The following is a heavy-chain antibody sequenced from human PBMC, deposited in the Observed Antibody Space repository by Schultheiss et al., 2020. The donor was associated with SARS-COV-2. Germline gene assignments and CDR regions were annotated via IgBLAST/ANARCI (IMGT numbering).Heavy chain of an antibody. Sequence: GGSLRLSCAASGFTFSSYAMSWVRQAPGKGLEWVSAIGTAGDTYYPGSVKGRFTISRDNSKNTLYLQMNSLRAEDTAVYYCARTTVTTAWYYYGMDVWGQGTTVTVSS. CDR2: IGTAGDT. D-gene: IGHD4-11*01. CDR1: GFTFSSYA. J-gene: IGHJ6*02. CDR3: ARTTVTTAWYYYGMDV. V-gene: IGHV3-23*01.